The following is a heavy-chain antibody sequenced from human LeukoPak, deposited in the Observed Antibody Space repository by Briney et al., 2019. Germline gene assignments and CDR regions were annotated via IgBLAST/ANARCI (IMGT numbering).Heavy chain of an antibody. D-gene: IGHD5-18*01. Sequence: SETLSLTCTVSGGSISSSNYNWGWVPQTAVKGLAWIWTISYSGSTYYNPSLKSRVTISVDTSKNQFSLKLTSVTAADTAVYYCARHTKSGYSYGFDAFHIWGQGTMVTVSS. CDR2: ISYSGST. CDR1: GGSISSSNYN. CDR3: ARHTKSGYSYGFDAFHI. J-gene: IGHJ3*02. V-gene: IGHV4-39*01.